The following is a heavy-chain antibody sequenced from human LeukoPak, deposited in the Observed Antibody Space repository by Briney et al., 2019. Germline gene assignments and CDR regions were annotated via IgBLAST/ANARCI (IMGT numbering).Heavy chain of an antibody. V-gene: IGHV1-2*02. CDR3: ARPRGGGYYGSGSYSPFDP. D-gene: IGHD3-10*01. CDR1: GYTFTGYY. J-gene: IGHJ5*02. Sequence: ASVKVSCTASGYTFTGYYMHWVRQAPGQGLEWMGWINPNSGGTNYAQKFQGRVTMTRDTSISTAYMELSRLRSDDTAVYYCARPRGGGYYGSGSYSPFDPWGQGTLVTVSS. CDR2: INPNSGGT.